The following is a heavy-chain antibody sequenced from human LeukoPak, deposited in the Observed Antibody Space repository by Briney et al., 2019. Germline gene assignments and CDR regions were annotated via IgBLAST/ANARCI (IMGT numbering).Heavy chain of an antibody. CDR1: GYTFTSYG. Sequence: ASVKVSCKASGYTFTSYGISWVRQAPGQGLEWMGWISAYNGNTNYAQKLQGRVTVTTDTSTSTAYMELRSLRSDDTAVYYCARTSPGGIYYYYYMDVWGKGTTVTVSS. D-gene: IGHD2-2*01. J-gene: IGHJ6*03. CDR2: ISAYNGNT. CDR3: ARTSPGGIYYYYYMDV. V-gene: IGHV1-18*01.